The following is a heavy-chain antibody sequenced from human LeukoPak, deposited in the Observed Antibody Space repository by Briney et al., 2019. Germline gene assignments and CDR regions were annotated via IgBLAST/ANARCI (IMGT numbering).Heavy chain of an antibody. D-gene: IGHD4-23*01. CDR2: IIPILGIA. Sequence: ASVKVSCKASGGTFSSYAISWVRQAPGQGLEWMGRIIPILGIANYAQKSQGRVTITADKSTSTAYMELSSLRSEDTAVYYCARVNDYGGKPGVYWGQGTLVTVSS. V-gene: IGHV1-69*04. CDR1: GGTFSSYA. J-gene: IGHJ4*02. CDR3: ARVNDYGGKPGVY.